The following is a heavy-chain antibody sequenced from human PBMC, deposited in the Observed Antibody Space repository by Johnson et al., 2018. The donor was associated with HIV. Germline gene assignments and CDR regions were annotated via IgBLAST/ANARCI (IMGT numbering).Heavy chain of an antibody. V-gene: IGHV3-NL1*01. D-gene: IGHD3-10*01. CDR3: ASDLTLWKARGDAFDI. CDR2: IYSGGST. J-gene: IGHJ3*02. Sequence: QVQLVESGGGVVQPGRSLRLSCAASGFTFSSYGMHWVRQAPGKGLEWVAVIYSGGSTYYADSVKGRFTISRDNSKNTLYLQMNSRRAEDTAVYYCASDLTLWKARGDAFDIWGQGTMVTVSS. CDR1: GFTFSSYG.